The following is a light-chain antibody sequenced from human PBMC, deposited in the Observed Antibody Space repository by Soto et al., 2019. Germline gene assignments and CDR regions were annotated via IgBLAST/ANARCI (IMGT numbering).Light chain of an antibody. CDR1: QSVSSY. J-gene: IGKJ3*01. CDR3: QQRSNWPS. V-gene: IGKV3-11*01. CDR2: DAS. Sequence: EIVLTQSPATLSLSPGERATLSCRASQSVSSYLAWYQQKPGQAPRLLIYDASNRATGIPARFSGSGSGTDFTLTISRRAPEDFAVYYCQQRSNWPSFGPGTKVDIK.